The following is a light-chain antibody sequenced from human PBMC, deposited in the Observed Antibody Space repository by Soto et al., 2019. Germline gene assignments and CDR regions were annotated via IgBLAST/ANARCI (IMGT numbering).Light chain of an antibody. CDR2: EVN. V-gene: IGLV2-8*01. Sequence: QSVLTQPPSASGSPGQSFAISCTGTISDVGGYDYVSWYQQHPGKAPKLMIYEVNKRPSGVPDRFSGSKSGNTASLTVSGLQAEDEADYYCSSDAGSSNVFGTGTTVTV. CDR1: ISDVGGYDY. J-gene: IGLJ1*01. CDR3: SSDAGSSNV.